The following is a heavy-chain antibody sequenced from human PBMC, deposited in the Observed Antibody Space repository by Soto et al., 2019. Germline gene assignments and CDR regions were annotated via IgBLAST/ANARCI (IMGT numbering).Heavy chain of an antibody. D-gene: IGHD2-2*01. V-gene: IGHV3-9*01. J-gene: IGHJ6*03. CDR2: ISWNSGSI. Sequence: PGGSLRLSCAASGFTFDDYAMHWVRQAPGKGLEWVSGISWNSGSIGYADSVKGRFTISRDNAKNSLYLQMNSLRAEDTALYYCAKDGDCSSTSCYGGYSYYYYYMDVWGKGTTVTVSS. CDR1: GFTFDDYA. CDR3: AKDGDCSSTSCYGGYSYYYYYMDV.